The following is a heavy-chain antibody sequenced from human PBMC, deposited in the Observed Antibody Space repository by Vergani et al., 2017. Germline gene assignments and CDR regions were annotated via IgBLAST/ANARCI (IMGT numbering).Heavy chain of an antibody. V-gene: IGHV3-15*01. CDR1: GFTFSNAW. D-gene: IGHD3-9*01. Sequence: EVQLVESGGGLVKPGGSLRLPCAASGFTFSNAWMSWVRQAPGKGLEWVGRIKSKTDGGTTDYAAPVKGRFTISRDDSKNTLYLQMNSLKTEDTAVYYCTTKYYDILTGYYADYWGQGTLVTVSS. CDR2: IKSKTDGGTT. CDR3: TTKYYDILTGYYADY. J-gene: IGHJ4*02.